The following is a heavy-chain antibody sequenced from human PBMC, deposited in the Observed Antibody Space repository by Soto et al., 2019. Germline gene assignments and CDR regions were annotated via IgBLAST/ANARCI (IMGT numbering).Heavy chain of an antibody. CDR2: ISYDGSNK. J-gene: IGHJ4*02. V-gene: IGHV3-30-3*01. D-gene: IGHD1-1*01. CDR3: ARVYEPGTSLDY. Sequence: QAPGKGLEWVAVISYDGSNKYYADSVKGRFTISRDNSKNTLYLQMNSLRAEDTAVYYCARVYEPGTSLDYWGQGTLVTVSS.